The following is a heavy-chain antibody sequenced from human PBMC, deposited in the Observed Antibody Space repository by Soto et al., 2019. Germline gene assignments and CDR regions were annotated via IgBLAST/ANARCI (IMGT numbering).Heavy chain of an antibody. D-gene: IGHD2-2*02. Sequence: PGGSLRLSCAASGFTFSSYAMSWVRQAPGKGLEWVSAISGSGGSTYYADSVKGRFTISRDNSKNTLYLQMNSLRAEDTAVYYYAKDPAKGIVVVPAAIRWGQGTLVTVSS. J-gene: IGHJ4*02. CDR3: AKDPAKGIVVVPAAIR. CDR1: GFTFSSYA. CDR2: ISGSGGST. V-gene: IGHV3-23*01.